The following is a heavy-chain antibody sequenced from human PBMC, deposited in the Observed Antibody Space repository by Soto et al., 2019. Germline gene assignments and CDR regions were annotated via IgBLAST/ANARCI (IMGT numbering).Heavy chain of an antibody. CDR2: INPSGGST. V-gene: IGHV1-46*01. Sequence: ASVKVSCKASGYTFTSYYMHWVRQAPGQGLEWMGIINPSGGSTSYAQKFQGRVTMTRDTSTSTVYMELSSLRSGDTAVYYCASNNYDILTGYYNNYYYYGMDVWGQGTTVTVSS. CDR1: GYTFTSYY. J-gene: IGHJ6*02. D-gene: IGHD3-9*01. CDR3: ASNNYDILTGYYNNYYYYGMDV.